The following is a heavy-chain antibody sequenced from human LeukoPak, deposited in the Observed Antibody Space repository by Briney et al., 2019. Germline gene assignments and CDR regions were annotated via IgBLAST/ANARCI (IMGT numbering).Heavy chain of an antibody. D-gene: IGHD1-26*01. Sequence: SETLSLTCAVYGGSFSGYYWSWIRQPPGNGLEWIGEINHSGSTNYNPSLKSRVTISVDTSKNQFSLKLSSVTAADTAVYYCARPKAPYRVDPWGQGTLVTVSS. V-gene: IGHV4-34*01. J-gene: IGHJ5*02. CDR3: ARPKAPYRVDP. CDR1: GGSFSGYY. CDR2: INHSGST.